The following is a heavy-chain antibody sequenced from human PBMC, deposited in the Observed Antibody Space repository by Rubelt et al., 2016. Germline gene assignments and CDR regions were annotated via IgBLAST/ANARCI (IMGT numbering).Heavy chain of an antibody. CDR2: IRGSNGDT. Sequence: QVQLVQSGAEGKKPGASVKVSCKASGYTFTSYGMSWVRQAPGQGLEWMGWIRGSNGDTNYEQKLQGRVTVTTDTSTSTAYMELRSLSFDDTAVYYCARDPRSSSSGEDHWGQGTLVTVSS. CDR3: ARDPRSSSSGEDH. V-gene: IGHV1-18*01. D-gene: IGHD6-6*01. J-gene: IGHJ4*02. CDR1: GYTFTSYG.